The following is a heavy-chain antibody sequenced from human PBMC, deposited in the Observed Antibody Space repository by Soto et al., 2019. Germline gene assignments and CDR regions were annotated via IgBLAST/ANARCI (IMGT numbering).Heavy chain of an antibody. D-gene: IGHD3-10*01. CDR2: MNSDGTSI. CDR3: ATAGLFRFDY. J-gene: IGHJ4*02. V-gene: IGHV3-74*01. CDR1: GFTFSSYW. Sequence: PGGSLRLSCAASGFTFSSYWMHCVRQAPGKGLVGVSRMNSDGTSINYADSVKGRFTISRDNAKNTLYPQVNSLSAEDTAVYYCATAGLFRFDYWGQGTLVTVSS.